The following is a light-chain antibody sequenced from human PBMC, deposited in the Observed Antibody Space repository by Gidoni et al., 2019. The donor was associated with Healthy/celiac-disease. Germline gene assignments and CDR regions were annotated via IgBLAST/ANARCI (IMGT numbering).Light chain of an antibody. Sequence: EIVFTRSPGALSLSLGERATLSRRASQSVSSSFLAWYQQKPGQAPRLLIYGASSRATGIPDRFSGSGSGTDFTLTISRLEPEDFAVYYCQQYGSSRLTFGGGTKVEIK. J-gene: IGKJ4*01. CDR3: QQYGSSRLT. CDR1: QSVSSSF. V-gene: IGKV3-20*01. CDR2: GAS.